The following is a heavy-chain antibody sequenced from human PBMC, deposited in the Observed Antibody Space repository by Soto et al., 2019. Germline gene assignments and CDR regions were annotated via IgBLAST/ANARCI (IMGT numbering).Heavy chain of an antibody. V-gene: IGHV5-10-1*01. J-gene: IGHJ6*04. CDR2: IDPSDSYT. CDR1: GYSFTSYW. D-gene: IGHD6-13*01. CDR3: ARQPGIAAADNYYYYGMDV. Sequence: GESLKISCKGSGYSFTSYWISWVRQMPGKGLEWMGRIDPSDSYTNYSPSFQGHVTISADRSISTAYLQWSSLKASDTAMYYCARQPGIAAADNYYYYGMDVWGKGTTVTVSS.